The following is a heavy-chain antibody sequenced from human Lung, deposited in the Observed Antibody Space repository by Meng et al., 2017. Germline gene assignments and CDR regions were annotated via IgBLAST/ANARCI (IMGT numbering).Heavy chain of an antibody. D-gene: IGHD4-11*01. CDR3: ARGPTTMAHDFDY. CDR1: GGSSSDYY. V-gene: IGHV4-34*01. J-gene: IGHJ4*02. Sequence: QEPLPQGGGGLLKPSEALSLTCVVSGGSSSDYYCSWIRPPPGKGLGWIGEINHSGSTNYNPPLERRATISVDTSQNNLSLKLSSVTAADSAVYYCARGPTTMAHDFDYWGQGTLVTVSS. CDR2: INHSGST.